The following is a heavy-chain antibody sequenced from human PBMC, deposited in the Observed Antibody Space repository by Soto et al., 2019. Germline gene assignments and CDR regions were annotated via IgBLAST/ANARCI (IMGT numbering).Heavy chain of an antibody. CDR3: TRVDSYDSSGPFDY. V-gene: IGHV3-49*03. CDR2: IRSKAYGGTT. Sequence: GSLRLSCTASGLTFCDCAMSWFRQAPGKGLEWVGFIRSKAYGGTTEYAASVKGRFTISRDDSKRIAYLQLKSLKTEDTAVSYCTRVDSYDSSGPFDYWGQGTLVTVSS. CDR1: GLTFCDCA. D-gene: IGHD3-22*01. J-gene: IGHJ4*02.